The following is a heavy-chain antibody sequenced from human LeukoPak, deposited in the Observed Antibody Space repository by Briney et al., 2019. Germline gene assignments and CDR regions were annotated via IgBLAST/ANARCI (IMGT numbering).Heavy chain of an antibody. CDR1: GYSFTSYW. CDR3: ASQSLRSGWHYDAFDI. CDR2: IYPGDSDT. J-gene: IGHJ3*02. V-gene: IGHV5-51*01. Sequence: GESLKISCKGSGYSFTSYWIGWVRQMPGKGLEWMGLIYPGDSDTRYSPSFQGQVTISADKSISTAYLQWSSLKASDTAMYYCASQSLRSGWHYDAFDIWGQGTMVTVSS. D-gene: IGHD6-19*01.